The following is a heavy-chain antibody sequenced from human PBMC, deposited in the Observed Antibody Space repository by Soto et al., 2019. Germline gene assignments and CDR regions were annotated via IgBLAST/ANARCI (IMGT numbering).Heavy chain of an antibody. D-gene: IGHD6-6*01. CDR2: MNPNSGNT. CDR1: GYTFTSYD. Sequence: ASGKGSCKASGYTFTSYDINWVRQATGRGLEWMGWMNPNSGNTGYAQKFQGRVTMTRNTSISTAYMELSSLRSEDTAVYYCARPTSIGNDYWGQGTLVTVSS. V-gene: IGHV1-8*01. J-gene: IGHJ4*02. CDR3: ARPTSIGNDY.